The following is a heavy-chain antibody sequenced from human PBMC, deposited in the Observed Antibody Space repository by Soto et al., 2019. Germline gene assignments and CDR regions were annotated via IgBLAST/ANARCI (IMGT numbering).Heavy chain of an antibody. CDR1: GFTFSSYA. CDR3: AKTLHSSGWYEFDY. V-gene: IGHV3-23*01. D-gene: IGHD6-19*01. Sequence: EVQLLESGGGLVQPGGSLSLSCAASGFTFSSYAMSWVRQAPGKGLEWVSAISGSGASTYYADSVKGRFTISRDNSKNTLDLPMNSLSAEAMAGYYCAKTLHSSGWYEFDYWGQGTLVTVSS. J-gene: IGHJ4*02. CDR2: ISGSGAST.